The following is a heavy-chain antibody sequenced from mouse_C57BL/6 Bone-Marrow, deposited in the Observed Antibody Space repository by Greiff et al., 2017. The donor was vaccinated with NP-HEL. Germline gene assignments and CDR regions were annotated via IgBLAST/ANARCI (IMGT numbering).Heavy chain of an antibody. V-gene: IGHV1-69*01. CDR2: IDPSDSYT. Sequence: QVQLQQPGAELVMPGASVKLSCKASGYTFTSYWMHWVQQRPGQGLEWIGEIDPSDSYTTYNQKFKGKSTLTVDKSSSTAYMQLSSLTSEDSAVDYCARGDGNYPFAYWGQGTLVTVSA. CDR1: GYTFTSYW. CDR3: ARGDGNYPFAY. J-gene: IGHJ3*01. D-gene: IGHD2-1*01.